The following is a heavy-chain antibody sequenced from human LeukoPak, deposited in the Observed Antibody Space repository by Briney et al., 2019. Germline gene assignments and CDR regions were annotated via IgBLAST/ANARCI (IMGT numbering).Heavy chain of an antibody. D-gene: IGHD1-26*01. Sequence: GRSLRLSCAASGFTFSSYAMHWVRQAPGKGLEWVAVISYDGSNKYYADSVKGRFTISRDNSKNTLYLQMNSLRAEDTAVYYCARVLVGATSPPDYWGQGTLVTVSS. CDR1: GFTFSSYA. CDR3: ARVLVGATSPPDY. V-gene: IGHV3-30-3*01. J-gene: IGHJ4*02. CDR2: ISYDGSNK.